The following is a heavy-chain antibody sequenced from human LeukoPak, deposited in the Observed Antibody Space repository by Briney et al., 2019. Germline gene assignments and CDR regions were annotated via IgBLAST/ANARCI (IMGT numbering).Heavy chain of an antibody. J-gene: IGHJ5*02. CDR3: AKFSRSSLVIIPNWFDP. CDR2: ISGSGGST. V-gene: IGHV3-23*01. D-gene: IGHD3-3*01. Sequence: PGGSLRLSCAASGFTFSSYAMSWVRQAPGKGLEWVSAISGSGGSTYYADSVKGRFTISRDNSKNTLYLQMNSLRAEDTAVYYCAKFSRSSLVIIPNWFDPWGQGTLVTVSS. CDR1: GFTFSSYA.